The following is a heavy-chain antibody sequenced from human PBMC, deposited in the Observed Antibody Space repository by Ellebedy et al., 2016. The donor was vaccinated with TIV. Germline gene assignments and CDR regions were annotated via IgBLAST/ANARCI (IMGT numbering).Heavy chain of an antibody. V-gene: IGHV4-39*07. Sequence: SETLSLTXNVSGGTISSTNYYWGWIRQSPEKGLEWIGSIYHSGSTYYNPSLKSRLTISLDTTKNQFSLRLDSVTAADTAVYYCASSPSGYEIPYWGQGTLATVSS. J-gene: IGHJ4*02. CDR2: IYHSGST. D-gene: IGHD5-12*01. CDR1: GGTISSTNYY. CDR3: ASSPSGYEIPY.